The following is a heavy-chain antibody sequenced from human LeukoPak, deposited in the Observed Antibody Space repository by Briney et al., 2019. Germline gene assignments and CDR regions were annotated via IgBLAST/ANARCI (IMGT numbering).Heavy chain of an antibody. V-gene: IGHV1-69*04. CDR1: GGTFSSYA. CDR3: AREVGATPYVY. Sequence: SVKVSCKASGGTFSSYAISWVRQAPGQGLEWMGRIIPILGIANYAQKFQGRVTITTDKSASTAYMELRSLRSDDTAVYYCAREVGATPYVYWGQGTLVTVSS. J-gene: IGHJ4*02. D-gene: IGHD1-26*01. CDR2: IIPILGIA.